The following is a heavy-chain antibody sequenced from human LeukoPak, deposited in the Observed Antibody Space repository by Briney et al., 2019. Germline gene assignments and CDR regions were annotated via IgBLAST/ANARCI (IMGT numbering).Heavy chain of an antibody. V-gene: IGHV4-59*08. CDR2: TFYNGRT. CDR1: GGSVSNNY. J-gene: IGHJ6*02. CDR3: ASSLPLGDGAIMMSAYYYYGLDV. Sequence: PSETLSLTCTVSGGSVSNNYWTWIRQPPGKGLEWIGYTFYNGRTDYKPSLKSRVTMSLDMSKNQFSLKLRSVTAADTAVYYCASSLPLGDGAIMMSAYYYYGLDVWGPGTTVTVSS. D-gene: IGHD3-16*01.